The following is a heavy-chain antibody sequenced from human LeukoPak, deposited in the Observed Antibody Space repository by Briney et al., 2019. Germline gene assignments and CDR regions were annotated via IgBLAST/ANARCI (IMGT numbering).Heavy chain of an antibody. CDR3: ARGAIAGRGDNWFWFDP. CDR1: GFTFSTYS. Sequence: GGSLRLSCAASGFTFSTYSMNWVRQAPGKGLEWVSYISSRSTTIYYADSVKGRFTISRDNAKNSLFLQMNSLRDEDTAVYYCARGAIAGRGDNWFWFDPWGQGTLVTVSS. D-gene: IGHD1-1*01. V-gene: IGHV3-48*02. J-gene: IGHJ5*02. CDR2: ISSRSTTI.